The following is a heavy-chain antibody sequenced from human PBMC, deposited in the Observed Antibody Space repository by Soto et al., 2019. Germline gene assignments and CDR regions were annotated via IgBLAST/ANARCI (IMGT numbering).Heavy chain of an antibody. CDR3: ARGFGGRGGKPSYYYYGMDV. CDR2: INHSGST. CDR1: GGSFSGYY. J-gene: IGHJ6*02. V-gene: IGHV4-34*01. D-gene: IGHD3-10*01. Sequence: SETLSLTCAVYGGSFSGYYWSWIRQPPGKGLEWIGEINHSGSTNYNPSLKSRVTISVDTSKNQFSLKLSSVTAADTAVYYCARGFGGRGGKPSYYYYGMDVWGQGTTVT.